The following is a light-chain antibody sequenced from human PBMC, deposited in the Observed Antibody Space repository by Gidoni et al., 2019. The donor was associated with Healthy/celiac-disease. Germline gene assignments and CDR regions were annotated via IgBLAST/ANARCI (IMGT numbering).Light chain of an antibody. CDR2: AAS. Sequence: DIQLTQSPSFLSASVGDRVTITCWASQGISSYLAWYQQKPGKAPKLLIYAASTLQSGVPSRFRGSGSGTEFTLTISSLQPEDFATYYCQQLNSYPPWTFGQGSKVEIK. CDR1: QGISSY. CDR3: QQLNSYPPWT. V-gene: IGKV1-9*01. J-gene: IGKJ1*01.